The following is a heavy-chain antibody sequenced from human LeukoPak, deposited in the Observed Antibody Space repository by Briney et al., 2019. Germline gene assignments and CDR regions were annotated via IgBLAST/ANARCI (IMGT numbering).Heavy chain of an antibody. CDR1: GFTFSSYW. CDR2: ISSSSSYI. J-gene: IGHJ4*02. V-gene: IGHV3-21*01. CDR3: AGFWSGYLPDFDY. D-gene: IGHD3-3*01. Sequence: GGSLRLSCAGSGFTFSSYWIHWVRQAPGKGLEWVSSISSSSSYIYYADSVKGRFTISRDNAKNSLYLQMNSLRAEDTAVYYCAGFWSGYLPDFDYWGQGTLVTVSS.